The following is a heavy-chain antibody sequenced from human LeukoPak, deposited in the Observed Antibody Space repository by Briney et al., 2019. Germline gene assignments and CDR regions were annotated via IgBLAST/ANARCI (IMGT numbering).Heavy chain of an antibody. Sequence: PGGSLRLSCAASGFTFSSYEMNWVRQAPGKGLEWVSYISSSGSTIYYADSVKGRFTISRDNSKNTLYLQMNSLRAEDTAVYYCASPPKYYYDSSGYSFDYWGQGTLVTVSS. CDR3: ASPPKYYYDSSGYSFDY. D-gene: IGHD3-22*01. J-gene: IGHJ4*02. CDR1: GFTFSSYE. CDR2: ISSSGSTI. V-gene: IGHV3-48*03.